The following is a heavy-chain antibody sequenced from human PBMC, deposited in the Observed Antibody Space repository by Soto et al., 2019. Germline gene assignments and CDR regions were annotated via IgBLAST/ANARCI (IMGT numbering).Heavy chain of an antibody. J-gene: IGHJ4*02. CDR3: ARIGGNWNYVGPNFAY. V-gene: IGHV4-59*08. CDR1: GGSISSYY. Sequence: PSETLSLTCTVSGGSISSYYWSWIRQPPGKGLEWIGYIYYSGSTNYNPSLKSRVTISVDTSKNQFSLKLSSVTAADTAVYYCARIGGNWNYVGPNFAYWGQGTLVTVS. CDR2: IYYSGST. D-gene: IGHD1-7*01.